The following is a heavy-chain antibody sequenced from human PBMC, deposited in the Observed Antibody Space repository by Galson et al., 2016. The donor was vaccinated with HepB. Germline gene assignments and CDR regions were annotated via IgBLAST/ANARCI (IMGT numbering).Heavy chain of an antibody. J-gene: IGHJ6*02. Sequence: CAISGDSVSSKTVAWNWIRQSPSRGLEWLGGTYSRSRWHTDYAPSMKSRITISSDTSKNQFSLQLNSVTPEDTAVYYCVRAATTLRSGWKTLAPRFYYSGMDVWGQGTTATVSS. D-gene: IGHD6-19*01. CDR2: TYSRSRWHT. V-gene: IGHV6-1*01. CDR1: GDSVSSKTVA. CDR3: VRAATTLRSGWKTLAPRFYYSGMDV.